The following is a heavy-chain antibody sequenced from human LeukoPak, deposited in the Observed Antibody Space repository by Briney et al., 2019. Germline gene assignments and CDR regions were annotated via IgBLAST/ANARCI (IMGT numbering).Heavy chain of an antibody. J-gene: IGHJ4*02. CDR3: AKSLGIAVVGTGFDY. CDR1: GFPFGDFA. Sequence: GGSLRLSCAASGFPFGDFAFHWVRQVPGKGLEWVSAISWNSDRLDSADSVKGRFTIARDNAKNSLYWQMNSLGIEDTALYYGAKSLGIAVVGTGFDYWGQGTLVTVSS. D-gene: IGHD6-19*01. CDR2: ISWNSDRL. V-gene: IGHV3-9*01.